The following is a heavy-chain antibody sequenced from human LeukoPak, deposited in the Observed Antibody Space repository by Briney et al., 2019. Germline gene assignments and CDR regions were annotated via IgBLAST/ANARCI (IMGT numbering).Heavy chain of an antibody. D-gene: IGHD6-6*01. CDR3: ASSEYSTSFPHGT. CDR2: IYSGSST. V-gene: IGHV3-66*01. J-gene: IGHJ5*02. Sequence: GGSLRLSCAASVYTASRKNMSRGCQAPGKGLEWVSVIYSGSSTYYADSVKGRFTISRDNSKNTLYLQMNSLRAEDTAVYYCASSEYSTSFPHGTCGEGTLVTVSS. CDR1: VYTASRKN.